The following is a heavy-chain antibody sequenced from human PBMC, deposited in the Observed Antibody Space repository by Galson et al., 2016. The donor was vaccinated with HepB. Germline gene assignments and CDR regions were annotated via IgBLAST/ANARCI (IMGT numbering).Heavy chain of an antibody. J-gene: IGHJ4*02. V-gene: IGHV1-3*01. D-gene: IGHD5-12*01. Sequence: SVKVSCKASGYTFTSYTLHWVRQAPGHRLEWMGWINAGNGNTQYSQKFQGRVTIKRDTYASTAYMELSNLRFTDTAGYDCARGRNPIVATNPLIQWGQGTLVTVSS. CDR1: GYTFTSYT. CDR2: INAGNGNT. CDR3: ARGRNPIVATNPLIQ.